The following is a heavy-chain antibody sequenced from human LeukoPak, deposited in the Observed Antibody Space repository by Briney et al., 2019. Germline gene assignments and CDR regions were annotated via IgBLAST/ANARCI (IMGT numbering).Heavy chain of an antibody. CDR2: ITGNGAAT. Sequence: GGSLRLSCAVAGLTFHNYPMTWGRQAPGKGLEWVSSITGNGAATYYGDSVQGRFIISRDTSKSTVSLQLNNLRAQDTAVYIXXXXRXPYSXQSDFWGQGTLVTVSS. CDR3: XXXRXPYSXQSDF. V-gene: IGHV3-23*01. D-gene: IGHD4-11*01. CDR1: GLTFHNYP. J-gene: IGHJ4*02.